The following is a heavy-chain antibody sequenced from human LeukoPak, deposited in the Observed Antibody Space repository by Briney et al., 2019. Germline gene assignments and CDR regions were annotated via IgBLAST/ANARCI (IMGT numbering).Heavy chain of an antibody. J-gene: IGHJ4*02. Sequence: ASVKVSCKASGYTFTGYYMHWVRQAPGQGLEWMGWINPNSGGTNYAQKFQGRVTMTRDTSISTAYMELSRLRSDDTAVYYCARRNSGYSSSWYFNDYWGQGTLVTVSS. CDR1: GYTFTGYY. CDR2: INPNSGGT. D-gene: IGHD6-13*01. V-gene: IGHV1-2*02. CDR3: ARRNSGYSSSWYFNDY.